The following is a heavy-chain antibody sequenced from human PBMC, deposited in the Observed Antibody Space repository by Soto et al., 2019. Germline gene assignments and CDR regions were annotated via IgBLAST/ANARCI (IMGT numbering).Heavy chain of an antibody. CDR3: ARRNTYYDFWSGYQKYYGMDV. J-gene: IGHJ6*02. CDR2: IYPGDSDT. V-gene: IGHV5-51*01. D-gene: IGHD3-3*01. CDR1: GYSFTSYW. Sequence: PGESLKISCRGSGYSFTSYWIGWVRQMPGKGLEWMGIIYPGDSDTRYGPSFQGQVTISADKSISTAYLQWSSLKASDTAMYYCARRNTYYDFWSGYQKYYGMDVWGQGTTVTVSS.